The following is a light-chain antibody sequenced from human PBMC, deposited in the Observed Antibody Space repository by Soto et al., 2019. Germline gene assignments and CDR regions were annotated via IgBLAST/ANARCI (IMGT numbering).Light chain of an antibody. J-gene: IGLJ3*02. CDR2: LNSDGSH. Sequence: QSVLTQSPSASASLGASVKLTCTLSSGHSNYAIAWHQQQPEKGPRYLMNLNSDGSHTKGDGIPDRFSGSSSGAERYLTISSLQSEDEADYYCQTWATGIRVFGGGTKLTVL. CDR3: QTWATGIRV. CDR1: SGHSNYA. V-gene: IGLV4-69*01.